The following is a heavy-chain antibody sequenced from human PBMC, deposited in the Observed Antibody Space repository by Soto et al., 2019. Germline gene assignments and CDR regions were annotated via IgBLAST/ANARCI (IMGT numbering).Heavy chain of an antibody. V-gene: IGHV3-30-3*01. CDR1: GFSFSISP. D-gene: IGHD2-2*01. CDR2: ISYDGTNK. CDR3: ARAGSTVEDQLLMLENWFDP. Sequence: GGSLRLSCAASGFSFSISPMHWVRQAPGKGPEWVTLISYDGTNKFYADSVKGRFTISRDNSKNTLYLQMNSLRAEDTAVYYCARAGSTVEDQLLMLENWFDPWGQGTLVTVSS. J-gene: IGHJ5*02.